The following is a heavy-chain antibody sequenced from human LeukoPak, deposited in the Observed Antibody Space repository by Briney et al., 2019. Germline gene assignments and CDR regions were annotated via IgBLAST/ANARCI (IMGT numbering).Heavy chain of an antibody. D-gene: IGHD1-26*01. V-gene: IGHV4-39*07. Sequence: SETLSLTCAVSGGSISSGGYSWGWIRQPPGKGLEWIGSIYYSGSTYYNPPLKSRVTISVDTSKNQFSLKLSSVTAADTAVYYCARETRGWPYYFDYWGQGTLVTVSS. CDR3: ARETRGWPYYFDY. CDR1: GGSISSGGYS. J-gene: IGHJ4*02. CDR2: IYYSGST.